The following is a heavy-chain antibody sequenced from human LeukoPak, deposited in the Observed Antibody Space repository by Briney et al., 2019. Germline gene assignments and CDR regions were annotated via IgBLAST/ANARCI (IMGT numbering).Heavy chain of an antibody. J-gene: IGHJ6*02. CDR1: GFTFSSYS. CDR2: ISSSSSTI. Sequence: GGSLRFSCAASGFTFSSYSMNWVRQAPGQGLEWVSYISSSSSTIYYADSVKGRFTISRDNAKNSLYLQMNSLRDEDTAVYYCARDTRGEWLVRDYYYYGMDVWGQGTTVTVSS. D-gene: IGHD6-19*01. CDR3: ARDTRGEWLVRDYYYYGMDV. V-gene: IGHV3-48*02.